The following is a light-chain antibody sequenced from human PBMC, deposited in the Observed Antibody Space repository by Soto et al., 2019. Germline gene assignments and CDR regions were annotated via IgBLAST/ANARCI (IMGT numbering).Light chain of an antibody. V-gene: IGKV2-28*01. CDR3: MHALQTPWT. Sequence: DIVMTQSPLSLPVTPGEPASISCRSSQSLLHSNGYNYLDWYLQKPGQSPQLLIYLGSNRASGVPDRFSGSGSGTDFTLKISRVEAEDVAVYYCMHALQTPWTFGQGTKVELK. J-gene: IGKJ1*01. CDR1: QSLLHSNGYNY. CDR2: LGS.